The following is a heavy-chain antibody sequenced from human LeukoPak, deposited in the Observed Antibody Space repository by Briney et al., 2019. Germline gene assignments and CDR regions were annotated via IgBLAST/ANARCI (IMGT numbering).Heavy chain of an antibody. CDR2: ISWNSGSM. V-gene: IGHV3-9*01. CDR1: GFTFTSYW. J-gene: IGHJ6*03. CDR3: AKDKGVTGTYYMDV. Sequence: GGSLRLSCAASGFTFTSYWMHWVRQAPGKGLEWVSGISWNSGSMGYADSVKGRFTISRDNAKNSLYLQMNSLRAEDTALYYCAKDKGVTGTYYMDVWGKGTTVTVSS. D-gene: IGHD6-19*01.